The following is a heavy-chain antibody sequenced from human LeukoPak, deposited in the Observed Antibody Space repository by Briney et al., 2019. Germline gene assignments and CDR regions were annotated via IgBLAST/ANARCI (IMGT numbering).Heavy chain of an antibody. CDR1: GFTCSDFD. J-gene: IGHJ6*02. CDR2: IGIVGDT. Sequence: PGGSLRLSCASSGFTCSDFDMHWVRQAAGKSLEWVSGIGIVGDTHYPGAVKGRFTISRENAKNSLYLQMNSLRAGDAAVYYCTRDRYGMDVWGQGTTVTVSS. V-gene: IGHV3-13*01. CDR3: TRDRYGMDV.